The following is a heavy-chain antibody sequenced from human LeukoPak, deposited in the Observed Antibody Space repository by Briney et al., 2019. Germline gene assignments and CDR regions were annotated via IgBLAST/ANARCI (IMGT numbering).Heavy chain of an antibody. J-gene: IGHJ4*02. CDR3: AEDPPGYSSGWYGLFAY. V-gene: IGHV3-53*01. CDR1: GFTVISNY. D-gene: IGHD6-19*01. Sequence: GSLRLSCAASGFTVISNYMSWVRQAPGKGLEWVSVIYSGGSTYYADSVKGRFTISRDNSKNTLYLQMNSLRAEDTAVYYCAEDPPGYSSGWYGLFAYWGQGTLVTVSS. CDR2: IYSGGST.